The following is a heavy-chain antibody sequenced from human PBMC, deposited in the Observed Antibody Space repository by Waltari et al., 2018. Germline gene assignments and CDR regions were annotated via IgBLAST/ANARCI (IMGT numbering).Heavy chain of an antibody. V-gene: IGHV3-7*01. J-gene: IGHJ1*01. CDR1: GFTFSSYW. D-gene: IGHD3-22*01. CDR2: IKQDGSEK. Sequence: EVQLVESGGGLVQPGGSLRLSCAASGFTFSSYWMSWVRQAPGKGLEWVANIKQDGSEKYYVDSVKGRFTISRDNAKNSLYLQMNSLRAEDTAVYYCAREGLRYYYDSSGYYPAEYFQHWGQGTLVTVSS. CDR3: AREGLRYYYDSSGYYPAEYFQH.